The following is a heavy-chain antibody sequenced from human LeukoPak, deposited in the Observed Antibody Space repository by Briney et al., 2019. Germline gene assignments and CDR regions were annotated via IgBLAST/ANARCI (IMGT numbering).Heavy chain of an antibody. Sequence: GGSLRLSCAASGFTFSSYSMNWVRQAPGKGLEWVSSISSSSSYIYYADSVKGRFTISRDNAKNSLYLQMNSLRADDTAVYYCARDRSGLLWFGELNYFDYWGQGTLVTVSS. V-gene: IGHV3-21*01. D-gene: IGHD3-10*01. CDR2: ISSSSSYI. CDR1: GFTFSSYS. CDR3: ARDRSGLLWFGELNYFDY. J-gene: IGHJ4*02.